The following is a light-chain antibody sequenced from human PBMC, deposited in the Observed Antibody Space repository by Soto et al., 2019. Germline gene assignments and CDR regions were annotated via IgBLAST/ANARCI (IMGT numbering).Light chain of an antibody. V-gene: IGKV1-5*01. Sequence: DIQMTQSPSTLSASVGDRVTITCRASQSISSWLAWYQQKPGKAPKVLIYDASSLESGVPSRFSGIGSGTEFSLTISSLQPDDFATYYCQHYNSYSEAFGQGTKVDIK. CDR1: QSISSW. CDR2: DAS. J-gene: IGKJ1*01. CDR3: QHYNSYSEA.